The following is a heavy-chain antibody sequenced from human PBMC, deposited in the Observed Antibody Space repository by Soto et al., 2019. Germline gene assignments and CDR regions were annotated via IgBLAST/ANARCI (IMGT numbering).Heavy chain of an antibody. CDR1: GFTFSSYA. V-gene: IGHV3-30-3*01. CDR2: ISYDGSNK. Sequence: GGSLRLSCAASGFTFSSYAMHWVRQAPGKGLEWVAVISYDGSNKYYADSVKGRFTISRDNSKNTLYLQMNSLRAEDTAVYYCARAVVYYDSSGYSGVDYWGQGTLVTVSS. J-gene: IGHJ4*02. D-gene: IGHD3-22*01. CDR3: ARAVVYYDSSGYSGVDY.